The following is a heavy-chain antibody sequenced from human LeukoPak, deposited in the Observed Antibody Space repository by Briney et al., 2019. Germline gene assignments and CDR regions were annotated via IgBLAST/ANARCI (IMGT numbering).Heavy chain of an antibody. J-gene: IGHJ4*02. CDR3: ARVGFPDSGSYSRLHY. Sequence: SVKVSCKASGGTFISYAISWVRQAPGQGLEWMGGIIPIFGTANYAQKFQGRVTITADESTSTAYMELSSLRSEDTAVYYCARVGFPDSGSYSRLHYWGQGTLVTVSS. CDR1: GGTFISYA. CDR2: IIPIFGTA. V-gene: IGHV1-69*13. D-gene: IGHD1-26*01.